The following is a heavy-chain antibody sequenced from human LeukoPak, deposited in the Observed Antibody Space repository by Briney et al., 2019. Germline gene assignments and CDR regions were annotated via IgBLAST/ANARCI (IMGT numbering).Heavy chain of an antibody. J-gene: IGHJ4*02. CDR3: ARILSWGGSPY. V-gene: IGHV4-39*07. CDR1: GGSISSSSYC. CDR2: VFYSGNA. D-gene: IGHD3-16*01. Sequence: PSETLSLTCTVSGGSISSSSYCWGWIRQPPGKGLGWIGSVFYSGNALYNPSLRSRLTISVDKSKNQFSLKLRSVTAADTAVYYCARILSWGGSPYWGQGTLVTVSS.